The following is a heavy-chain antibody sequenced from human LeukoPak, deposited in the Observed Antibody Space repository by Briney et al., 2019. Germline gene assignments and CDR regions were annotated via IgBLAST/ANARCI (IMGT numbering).Heavy chain of an antibody. CDR2: ISDNGRST. CDR1: GFTFNTYA. CDR3: VSQAEGYYCGPFDY. J-gene: IGHJ4*02. Sequence: GGSLRLSCSASGFTFNTYAMHWVRQAPGKGLEYVSSISDNGRSTYYAASVEGRFTISRDNSRNTLYLQMSSLRVEDTAIYYCVSQAEGYYCGPFDYWGQGTLVTVST. D-gene: IGHD3-22*01. V-gene: IGHV3-64D*06.